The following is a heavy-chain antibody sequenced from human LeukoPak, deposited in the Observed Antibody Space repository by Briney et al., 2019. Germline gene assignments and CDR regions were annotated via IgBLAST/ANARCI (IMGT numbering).Heavy chain of an antibody. V-gene: IGHV7-4-1*02. CDR1: GYTFTSYA. CDR3: ARTYYDFWSGYPRGGDY. D-gene: IGHD3-3*01. J-gene: IGHJ4*02. Sequence: ASVKVSRKASGYTFTSYAMNWVRQAPGQGLEWMGWINTNTGNPTYAQGFTGRFVFSLDTSVSTAYLQISSLKAEDTAVYYCARTYYDFWSGYPRGGDYWGQGTLVTVSS. CDR2: INTNTGNP.